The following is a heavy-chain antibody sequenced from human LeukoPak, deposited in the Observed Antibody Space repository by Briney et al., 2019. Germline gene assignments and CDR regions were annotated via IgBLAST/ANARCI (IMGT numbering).Heavy chain of an antibody. Sequence: GGSLRLSCVASGLXFRNYWIHWVRQAPGKGLLWVSRISSDGSTTNYADSVKGRFTISRDNAKNTLSLQMNSLRAEDTAVYYCASGGTGYSYDWGQGTLVTVSS. CDR3: ASGGTGYSYD. J-gene: IGHJ4*02. CDR1: GLXFRNYW. CDR2: ISSDGSTT. V-gene: IGHV3-74*01. D-gene: IGHD5-18*01.